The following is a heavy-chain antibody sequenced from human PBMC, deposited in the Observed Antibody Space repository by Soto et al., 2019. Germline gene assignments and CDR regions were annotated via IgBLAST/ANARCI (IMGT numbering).Heavy chain of an antibody. CDR2: IIPILGIA. D-gene: IGHD6-13*01. Sequence: QVQLVQSGAEVKKPGSSVKVSCKASGGTFSSYTISWVRQAPGQGLEWMGRIIPILGIAKYAQKFQGRVTITADKSTSTAYMELSSLRSEDTAVYYCAGSPIAAGGYFDYWGQGTLVTVSS. J-gene: IGHJ4*02. CDR1: GGTFSSYT. V-gene: IGHV1-69*02. CDR3: AGSPIAAGGYFDY.